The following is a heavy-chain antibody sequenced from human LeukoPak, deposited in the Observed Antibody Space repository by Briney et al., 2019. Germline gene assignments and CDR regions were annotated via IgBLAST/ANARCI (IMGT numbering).Heavy chain of an antibody. J-gene: IGHJ6*02. Sequence: SETLSLTCTVSGYSISSGYYWGWIRQPPGKGLEWIGYIYYSGSTNYNPSLKSRVTISVDTSKNQYSLKLSSVTAADTAVYYCARSPGAQQLVLYNYYGMDVWGQGTTVTVSS. CDR3: ARSPGAQQLVLYNYYGMDV. CDR1: GYSISSGYY. CDR2: IYYSGST. D-gene: IGHD6-13*01. V-gene: IGHV4-38-2*02.